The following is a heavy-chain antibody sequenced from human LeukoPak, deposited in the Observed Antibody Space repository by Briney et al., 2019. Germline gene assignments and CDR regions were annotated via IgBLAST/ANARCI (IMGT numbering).Heavy chain of an antibody. CDR1: RFTLSSYA. V-gene: IGHV3-23*01. J-gene: IGHJ4*02. Sequence: GGSLRLSCAASRFTLSSYAMSWVRQAPGKGLGWVSAISGSGGSTYYADSVKGRFTISRDNSKNTLYLQRNSLRAEDTAVYYCAKDLSETIAVAGKDYWGQGTLVTVSS. CDR2: ISGSGGST. CDR3: AKDLSETIAVAGKDY. D-gene: IGHD6-19*01.